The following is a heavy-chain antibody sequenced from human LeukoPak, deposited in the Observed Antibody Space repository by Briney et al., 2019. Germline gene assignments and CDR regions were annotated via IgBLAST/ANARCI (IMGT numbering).Heavy chain of an antibody. J-gene: IGHJ4*02. CDR2: MYTSGST. D-gene: IGHD3-10*01. Sequence: SETLSLTCTVSGVSISGYYWNWIRQPAGKGLEWIGLMYTSGSTNYNPSLESRVTISVDTSKNQFSLNLSSVTAADTAVYYCAGGVTIVRGTSKHFDYWGQGTLVTVSS. CDR3: AGGVTIVRGTSKHFDY. CDR1: GVSISGYY. V-gene: IGHV4-4*07.